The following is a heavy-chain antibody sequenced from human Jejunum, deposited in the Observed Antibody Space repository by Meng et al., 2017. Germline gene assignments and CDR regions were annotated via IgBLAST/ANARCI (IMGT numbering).Heavy chain of an antibody. Sequence: LRLSCAISGDSVSSNRALWHWVRQSPSRGLEWLGQTYYRSEWQNHYGVSVKSRITINADTSRNHFSLHLTSVTPEDTAVYYCTTWYGEYWGQGTLVTVSS. J-gene: IGHJ4*02. CDR3: TTWYGEY. V-gene: IGHV6-1*01. CDR1: GDSVSSNRAL. D-gene: IGHD3-10*01. CDR2: TYYRSEWQN.